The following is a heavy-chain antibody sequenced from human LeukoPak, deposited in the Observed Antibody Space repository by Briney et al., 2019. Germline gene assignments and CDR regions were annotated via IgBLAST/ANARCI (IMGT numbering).Heavy chain of an antibody. CDR3: ARASRISGYVRHWFDP. J-gene: IGHJ5*02. V-gene: IGHV1-2*02. Sequence: GASVKVSCKASGYTFTGYYMHWVRQAPGQGLEWMGWINPNSGSTNYAQKFQGRVTMTRDTSISTAYMELSRLRSDDTAVYYCARASRISGYVRHWFDPWGQGTLVTVSS. CDR1: GYTFTGYY. CDR2: INPNSGST. D-gene: IGHD5-12*01.